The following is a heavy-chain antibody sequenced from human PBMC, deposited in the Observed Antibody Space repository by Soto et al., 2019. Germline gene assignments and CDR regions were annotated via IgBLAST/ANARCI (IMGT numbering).Heavy chain of an antibody. Sequence: GGSLRLSCAASGFTFSDYYMSWIRQAPGKGLEWVSYISSSGSTIYYADSVKGRFTISRDNAKNSLYLQMNSLRAEDTAVYYCARAQGDSSGWYFNYYYYGMDVWGQGTTVTVSS. CDR1: GFTFSDYY. CDR3: ARAQGDSSGWYFNYYYYGMDV. CDR2: ISSSGSTI. J-gene: IGHJ6*02. V-gene: IGHV3-11*01. D-gene: IGHD6-19*01.